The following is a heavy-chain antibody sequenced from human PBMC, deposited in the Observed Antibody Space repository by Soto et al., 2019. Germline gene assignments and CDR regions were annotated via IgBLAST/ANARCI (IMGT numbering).Heavy chain of an antibody. CDR3: ATAGFMGHYYYYGMDV. CDR2: IDPSDSYT. Sequence: GESLKISCKGSGYSFTSYWISWVRQMPGKGLEWMGRIDPSDSYTNYSPSFQGHVTISADKSISTAYLQWSSLKASDTAMYYWATAGFMGHYYYYGMDVWVQGTTVTVSS. V-gene: IGHV5-10-1*01. CDR1: GYSFTSYW. J-gene: IGHJ6*02. D-gene: IGHD6-25*01.